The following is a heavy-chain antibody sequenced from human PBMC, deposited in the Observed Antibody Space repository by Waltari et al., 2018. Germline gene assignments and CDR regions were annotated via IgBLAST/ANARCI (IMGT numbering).Heavy chain of an antibody. J-gene: IGHJ3*02. Sequence: QVQLVQSGAEVKKPGSSVKVSCKASGGTFSSYAISWVRQAPGQGLEWMGGIIPSFGTANYAQKFQGRVTITADESTSTAYMELSSLRSEDTAVYYCARDLRTTVVTPYAFDIWGQGTMVTVSS. V-gene: IGHV1-69*01. D-gene: IGHD4-17*01. CDR1: GGTFSSYA. CDR3: ARDLRTTVVTPYAFDI. CDR2: IIPSFGTA.